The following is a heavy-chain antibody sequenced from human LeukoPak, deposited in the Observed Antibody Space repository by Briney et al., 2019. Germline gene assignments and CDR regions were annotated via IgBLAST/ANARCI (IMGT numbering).Heavy chain of an antibody. CDR2: VYYNEST. J-gene: IGHJ6*03. CDR1: GGSIINYY. D-gene: IGHD5-12*01. Sequence: PSETLSLTCTVSGGSIINYYWNWIRQPPGKGLEWIGYVYYNESTIYNPSLKSRVTISVDTSKNQFSLNVSSVTAADTAVYYCARATSSYFYYMDVWGKGTTVTISS. CDR3: ARATSSYFYYMDV. V-gene: IGHV4-59*08.